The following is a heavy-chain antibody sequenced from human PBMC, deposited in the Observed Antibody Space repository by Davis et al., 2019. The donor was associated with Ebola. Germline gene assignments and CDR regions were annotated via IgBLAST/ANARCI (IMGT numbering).Heavy chain of an antibody. V-gene: IGHV1-69*04. CDR1: GYTFKNFA. CDR3: ARGKWFDP. J-gene: IGHJ5*02. Sequence: SVKVSCKASGYTFKNFALMWVRQAPGQGLEWMGRIIPVVDTKDYAQKFQGRVTLTADKATNTAYMELSGLRFDDTAVYYCARGKWFDPWGQGTLVSVTS. CDR2: IIPVVDTK.